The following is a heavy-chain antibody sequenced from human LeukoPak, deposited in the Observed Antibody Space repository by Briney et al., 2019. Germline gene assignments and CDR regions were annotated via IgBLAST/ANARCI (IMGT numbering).Heavy chain of an antibody. V-gene: IGHV5-10-1*01. D-gene: IGHD2-15*01. Sequence: GASLRISCKGSGYSFTSYWISWVRQMPGKGLEWIGRIDPSDPYTNYSPSFQGHVTISADKSISTAYLQWSSLKASDTAMYYCARMYWAPLVVPPTNGMDVWGQGTTVTVSS. J-gene: IGHJ6*02. CDR3: ARMYWAPLVVPPTNGMDV. CDR2: IDPSDPYT. CDR1: GYSFTSYW.